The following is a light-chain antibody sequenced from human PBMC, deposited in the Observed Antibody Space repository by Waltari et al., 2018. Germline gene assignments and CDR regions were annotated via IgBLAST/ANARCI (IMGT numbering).Light chain of an antibody. CDR2: DVS. CDR1: SSDVGGYNY. Sequence: QSALTQPASVSGSTGQSITLSCTGTSSDVGGYNYVSWYQQHPGKAPKLMIYDVSNRPSGVSNRFSGSKSGNTASLTISGLQAEDEADYYCSSYTSSSTLVFGGGTKLTVL. CDR3: SSYTSSSTLV. V-gene: IGLV2-14*03. J-gene: IGLJ2*01.